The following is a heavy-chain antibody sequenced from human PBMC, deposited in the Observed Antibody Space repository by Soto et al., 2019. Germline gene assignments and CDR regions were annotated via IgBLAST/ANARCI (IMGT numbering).Heavy chain of an antibody. Sequence: SETLSLPCTVSHGSLSSDPFYWTWIHQHPGKCLEWIGYIYYRGNTYYRPSLKSRVSISIDTPQHQFSLRLNPVPSADSALYYGARSRYVSSVFDQCGHGTLVTVPS. CDR3: ARSRYVSSVFDQ. V-gene: IGHV4-31*03. CDR2: IYYRGNT. D-gene: IGHD6-25*01. J-gene: IGHJ4*01. CDR1: HGSLSSDPFY.